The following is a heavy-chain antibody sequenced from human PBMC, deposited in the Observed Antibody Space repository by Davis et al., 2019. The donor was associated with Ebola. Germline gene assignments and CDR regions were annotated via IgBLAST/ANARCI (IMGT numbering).Heavy chain of an antibody. CDR2: INPSGGST. CDR3: ATAKPGYYGTYGMDV. J-gene: IGHJ6*02. V-gene: IGHV1-46*01. D-gene: IGHD2/OR15-2a*01. Sequence: ASVKVSCKASGYTFTSYYMHWVRQAPGQGLEWMGIINPSGGSTSYAQKFQGRVTMTRDTSTSTVYMELRSLRSDDTAVYYCATAKPGYYGTYGMDVWGQGATVTVSS. CDR1: GYTFTSYY.